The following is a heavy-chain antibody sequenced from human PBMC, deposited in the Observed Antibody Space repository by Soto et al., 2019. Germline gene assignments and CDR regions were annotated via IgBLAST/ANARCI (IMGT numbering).Heavy chain of an antibody. J-gene: IGHJ6*02. CDR3: ARDQGTIAARPVYYYGMDV. V-gene: IGHV1-2*02. CDR2: INPNSGGT. Sequence: ASVKVSCKASGYTFTGYYMHWVRQAPGQGLEWMGWINPNSGGTNYAQKFQGRVTMTRDTSISTAYMELSRLRSDDTAVYYCARDQGTIAARPVYYYGMDVWGQGTTVTVSS. CDR1: GYTFTGYY. D-gene: IGHD6-6*01.